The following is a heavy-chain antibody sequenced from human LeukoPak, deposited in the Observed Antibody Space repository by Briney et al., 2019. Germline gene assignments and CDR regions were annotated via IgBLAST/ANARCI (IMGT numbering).Heavy chain of an antibody. Sequence: GGSLRLSCAASGFTFRSYAMNWVRQAPGKGLEWVSSISGSGGSTYYADSVKGRFTISRDNAKNSLYLQMNSLRAEDTAVYYCASNKVAGYYPFYFDYWGQGTLVTVSS. CDR2: ISGSGGST. V-gene: IGHV3-23*01. D-gene: IGHD3-22*01. CDR3: ASNKVAGYYPFYFDY. J-gene: IGHJ4*02. CDR1: GFTFRSYA.